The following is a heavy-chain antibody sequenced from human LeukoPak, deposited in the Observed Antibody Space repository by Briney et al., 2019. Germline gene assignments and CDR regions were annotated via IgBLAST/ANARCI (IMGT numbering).Heavy chain of an antibody. Sequence: AAVKVSCKASLYTFTSYVISWVRPAPARGGEWVGWSSYYYGNKNYAQKLQDRVTMTTHTSTSTAYMELRSLRSDDTAVYYCARVVGAKSDAFDIWGQGTMVTVSS. J-gene: IGHJ3*02. V-gene: IGHV1-18*01. CDR1: LYTFTSYV. D-gene: IGHD1-26*01. CDR2: SSYYYGNK. CDR3: ARVVGAKSDAFDI.